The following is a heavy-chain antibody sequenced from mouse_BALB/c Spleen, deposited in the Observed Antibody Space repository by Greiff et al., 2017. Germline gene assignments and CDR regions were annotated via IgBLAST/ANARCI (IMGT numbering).Heavy chain of an antibody. D-gene: IGHD4-1*01. V-gene: IGHV7-3*02. CDR2: IRNKANGYTT. J-gene: IGHJ2*01. Sequence: EVMLVESGGGLVQPGGSLRLSCATSGFTFTDYYMSWVRQPPGKALEWLGFIRNKANGYTTEYSASVKGRFTISRDNSQSILYLQMNTLRAEDSATYYCARETGTGYFDYWGQGTTLTVSS. CDR3: ARETGTGYFDY. CDR1: GFTFTDYY.